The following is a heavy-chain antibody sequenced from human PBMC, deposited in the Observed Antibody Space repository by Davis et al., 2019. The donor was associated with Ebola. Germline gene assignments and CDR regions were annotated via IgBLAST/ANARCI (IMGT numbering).Heavy chain of an antibody. D-gene: IGHD6-19*01. CDR3: ARASFGYNSGWYADY. Sequence: GESLKISCKGSGYSFTTYWIAWVRQAPGQRLEWMGWVHGGNGNTKYSQRFQGRVTITTDTSASTVYLDLTSLRSDDTAVFYCARASFGYNSGWYADYWGPGSLVTVSS. V-gene: IGHV1-3*01. J-gene: IGHJ4*02. CDR1: GYSFTTYW. CDR2: VHGGNGNT.